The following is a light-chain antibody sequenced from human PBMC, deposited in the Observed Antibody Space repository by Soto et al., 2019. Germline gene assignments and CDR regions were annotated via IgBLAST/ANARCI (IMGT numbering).Light chain of an antibody. CDR3: QQYGSSLSIT. J-gene: IGKJ5*01. V-gene: IGKV3-20*01. Sequence: EILLTQSPDSLSLSPGDRATLSCRASQSFSSTFFAWYQQKPGQAPRLLIYGASSRATGIPDRFSGSGSGTDFTLTISRLEPEDFAVYYCQQYGSSLSITFGQGTRLEIK. CDR2: GAS. CDR1: QSFSSTF.